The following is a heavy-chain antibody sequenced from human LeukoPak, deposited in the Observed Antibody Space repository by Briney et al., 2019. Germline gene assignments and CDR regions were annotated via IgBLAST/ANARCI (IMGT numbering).Heavy chain of an antibody. CDR1: GFTFTHHA. Sequence: SGGSLRLSCAGSGFTFTHHALSWVRQAPGKGLEWVSTVSGSGSLKFYADSVKGRFTISRDNSENTLYLQMSGLSTEDTALYYCAKDRSNGFYYLDSWGQGTLVTVSS. CDR2: VSGSGSLK. CDR3: AKDRSNGFYYLDS. D-gene: IGHD6-19*01. V-gene: IGHV3-23*01. J-gene: IGHJ4*02.